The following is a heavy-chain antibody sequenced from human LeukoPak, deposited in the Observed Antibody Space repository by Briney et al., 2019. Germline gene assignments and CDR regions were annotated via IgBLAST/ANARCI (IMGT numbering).Heavy chain of an antibody. CDR3: ARLVSYGDLFDF. CDR1: GASISTSY. V-gene: IGHV4-59*08. Sequence: SETLSLTCSVSGASISTSYWGWIRQPPGKGLEWMGYMHYSGVTNYKASLESRLTIWEDTSKNHFYLKLTSLTAADTAVYYCARLVSYGDLFDFWGQGSLVAVSS. CDR2: MHYSGVT. D-gene: IGHD4-17*01. J-gene: IGHJ4*02.